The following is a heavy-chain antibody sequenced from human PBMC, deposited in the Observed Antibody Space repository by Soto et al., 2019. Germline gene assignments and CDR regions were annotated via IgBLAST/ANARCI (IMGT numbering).Heavy chain of an antibody. J-gene: IGHJ5*02. D-gene: IGHD6-6*01. V-gene: IGHV3-23*01. Sequence: RRLSCAASGFTFSSYAMSWVRQAPGKGLEWVSAISGSGGSTYYADSVKGRFTISRDNSKNTLYLQMSSLRAEDTAVYYCAKEGSSSSALWFDPWGQGTLVTVSS. CDR1: GFTFSSYA. CDR3: AKEGSSSSALWFDP. CDR2: ISGSGGST.